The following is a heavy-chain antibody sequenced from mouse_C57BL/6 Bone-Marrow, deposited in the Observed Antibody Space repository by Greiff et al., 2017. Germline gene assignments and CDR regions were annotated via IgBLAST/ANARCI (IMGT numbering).Heavy chain of an antibody. V-gene: IGHV7-3*01. CDR1: GFTFTDYY. Sequence: EVQLMESGGGLVQPGGSLSISCAASGFTFTDYYMSWVRQPPGKALEWLGFISHTANGYTTEYSASVKGRFTISRDNSQSSLYSQKNALRAEDSATYYCARFYFDYWGQGTTLTVSS. J-gene: IGHJ2*01. CDR2: ISHTANGYTT. CDR3: ARFYFDY.